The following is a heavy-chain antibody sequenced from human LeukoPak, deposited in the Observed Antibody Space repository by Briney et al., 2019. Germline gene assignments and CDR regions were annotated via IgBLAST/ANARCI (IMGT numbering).Heavy chain of an antibody. CDR2: IIPIFGTA. D-gene: IGHD2-21*02. CDR1: GGTFSSYA. Sequence: SVKVSCKASGGTFSSYAISWVRQAPGQGLEWMGRIIPIFGTANYAQKFQGRVTITTDESTSTAYMEPSSLRSEDTAVYYCARGRYCGGDCYWDWGQGTLVTVSS. CDR3: ARGRYCGGDCYWD. J-gene: IGHJ4*02. V-gene: IGHV1-69*05.